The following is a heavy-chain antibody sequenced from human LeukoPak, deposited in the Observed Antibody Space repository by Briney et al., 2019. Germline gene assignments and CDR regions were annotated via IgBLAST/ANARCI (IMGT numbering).Heavy chain of an antibody. CDR2: IGAGGTFT. V-gene: IGHV3-23*01. Sequence: GGSLRLSCTASGFTFSSYAMNWVRQAPGKGPEWVSGIGAGGTFTYYADSVKGRFTIFRDNSRNTLYLQMNSLRDEDTAVYYCARSFDYWGQGTLVTVSS. CDR1: GFTFSSYA. J-gene: IGHJ4*02. CDR3: ARSFDY.